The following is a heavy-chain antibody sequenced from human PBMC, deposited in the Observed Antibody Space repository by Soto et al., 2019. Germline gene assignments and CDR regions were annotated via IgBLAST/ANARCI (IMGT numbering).Heavy chain of an antibody. CDR3: ARVYGDYDLTWFDP. J-gene: IGHJ5*02. CDR2: IYYSGST. D-gene: IGHD4-17*01. Sequence: QVQLQESGPGLVKPSETLSLTCTVSGGSISSYYWSWIRQPPGKGLEWIGYIYYSGSTNYNPSLKSRVTISVDTSKNQFSLKLSSVTAADTAVYYCARVYGDYDLTWFDPWGQGTLVTVSS. CDR1: GGSISSYY. V-gene: IGHV4-59*01.